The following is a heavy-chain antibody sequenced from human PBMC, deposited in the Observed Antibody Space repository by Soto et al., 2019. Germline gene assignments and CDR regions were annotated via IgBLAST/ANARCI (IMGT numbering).Heavy chain of an antibody. CDR3: ARVGDFWSGYTTLDY. CDR2: IYYSGST. J-gene: IGHJ4*02. CDR1: GGSISSYY. Sequence: PSETLSLTCTVSGGSISSYYWSWIRQPPGKGLEWIGYIYYSGSTNYNPSLKSRVTISVDTSKNQFSLKLSSVTAADTAVYYCARVGDFWSGYTTLDYWGQGTLVTVSS. V-gene: IGHV4-59*01. D-gene: IGHD3-3*01.